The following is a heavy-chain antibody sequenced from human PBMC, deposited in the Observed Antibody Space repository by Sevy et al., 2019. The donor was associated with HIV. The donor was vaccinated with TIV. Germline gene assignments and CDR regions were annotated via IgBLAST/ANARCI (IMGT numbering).Heavy chain of an antibody. J-gene: IGHJ4*02. CDR1: GFTFSSYS. V-gene: IGHV3-48*02. CDR3: ARGKRRDGYNYSY. CDR2: ISSSSSTI. D-gene: IGHD5-12*01. Sequence: GGSLRLSCAASGFTFSSYSMNWVRQAPGKGVEWVSYISSSSSTIYYADSVKGRFTISRDNAKNSLYLQMNSLRDEDTAVYYCARGKRRDGYNYSYWGQGTLVTVSS.